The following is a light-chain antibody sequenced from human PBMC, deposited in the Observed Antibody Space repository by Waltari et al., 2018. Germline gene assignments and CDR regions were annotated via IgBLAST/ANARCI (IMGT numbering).Light chain of an antibody. CDR2: GAS. J-gene: IGKJ1*01. Sequence: EIVLTQSPGTLSLSIGERSTSSCSTSQSVSRALAWYQQKPGQAPRLLIYGASTRATGIPDRFSGSGSGTDFSLTISRLEPDDFAVYYCQHYLRLPVTFGQGTTVEI. V-gene: IGKV3-20*01. CDR3: QHYLRLPVT. CDR1: QSVSRA.